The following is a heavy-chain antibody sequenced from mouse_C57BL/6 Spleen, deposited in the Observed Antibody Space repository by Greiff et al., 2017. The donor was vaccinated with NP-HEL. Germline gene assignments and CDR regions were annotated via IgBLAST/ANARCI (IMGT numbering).Heavy chain of an antibody. Sequence: QVTLKVSGPGILQPSQTLSLTCSFSGFSLSTFGMGVGWIRQPSGKGLEWLAHIWWDDDKYYNPPLKSRLPISKHTSKHQVFLKLDNVDTAATATNCSARIEDVKGGYAMDYWGQGTSVTVSS. CDR3: ARIEDVKGGYAMDY. V-gene: IGHV8-8*01. CDR2: IWWDDDK. J-gene: IGHJ4*01. CDR1: GFSLSTFGMG.